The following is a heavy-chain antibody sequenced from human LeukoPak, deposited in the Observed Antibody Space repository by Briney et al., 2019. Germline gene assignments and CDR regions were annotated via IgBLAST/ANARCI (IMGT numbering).Heavy chain of an antibody. CDR2: INHSGST. V-gene: IGHV4-34*01. CDR3: ARGAFGGGDGYSGGNYYYYYMDV. Sequence: SETLSLTCAAYGFSFSGYYWSWIRQPPGKGLEWIGEINHSGSTNYNPSLKSRVTISVDTSKNQFSLKLSSVTAADTAVYYRARGAFGGGDGYSGGNYYYYYMDVWGKGTTVTVSS. CDR1: GFSFSGYY. J-gene: IGHJ6*03. D-gene: IGHD2-21*02.